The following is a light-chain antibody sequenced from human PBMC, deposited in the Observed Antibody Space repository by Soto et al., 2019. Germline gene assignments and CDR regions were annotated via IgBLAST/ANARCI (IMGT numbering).Light chain of an antibody. CDR1: SSNIESNT. V-gene: IGLV1-44*01. CDR2: SNY. Sequence: QSVLTQPPSASGTPGQRVTTSCSGSSSNIESNTVTWYQQLPGTAPKLVIYSNYDRPSGVPDRFSGSTSGTSASLVIRGLQSEDEADYYCAAWDDILNGYVFGGGTKVTVL. J-gene: IGLJ1*01. CDR3: AAWDDILNGYV.